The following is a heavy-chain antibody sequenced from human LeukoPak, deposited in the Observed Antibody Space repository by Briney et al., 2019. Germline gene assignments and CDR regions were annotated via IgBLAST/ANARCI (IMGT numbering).Heavy chain of an antibody. Sequence: GGSLRLSCAASGLTFSNRNMHWVRQAPGKGLEWVSFISGSSTATQYADSVKGRFTISRDIGRKALYLQMNSLRDEDTAVYYCARGGGRSYSDAFDIWGQGTVVTVSS. D-gene: IGHD1-26*01. J-gene: IGHJ3*02. CDR3: ARGGGRSYSDAFDI. CDR1: GLTFSNRN. CDR2: ISGSSTAT. V-gene: IGHV3-48*02.